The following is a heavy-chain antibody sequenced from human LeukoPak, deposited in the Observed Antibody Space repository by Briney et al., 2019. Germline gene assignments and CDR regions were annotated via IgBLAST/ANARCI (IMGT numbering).Heavy chain of an antibody. CDR1: GGSFSGYF. CDR3: ARRQPVLAAGTDY. J-gene: IGHJ4*02. D-gene: IGHD6-13*01. V-gene: IGHV4-34*01. CDR2: IDHSGST. Sequence: PSETLSLTCAVYGGSFSGYFWSWIRQPPGKGLEWIGEIDHSGSTNYNPSLKSRVTISVDTSKNQFSLKLSSVTAADTGVYYCARRQPVLAAGTDYWSQETLVTVSS.